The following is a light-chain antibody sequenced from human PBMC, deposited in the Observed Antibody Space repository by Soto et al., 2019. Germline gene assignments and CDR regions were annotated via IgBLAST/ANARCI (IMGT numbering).Light chain of an antibody. CDR3: QHYNSYSEA. Sequence: DIQMTQSPSTLSASVGDRVTITCRASQSIKSWLAWYQQKPGKAPKVLIYDASSLESGVPSRFSGSGSGTEFTLTISSLQPDDFATYYCQHYNSYSEAFGQGTKVELK. V-gene: IGKV1-5*01. CDR1: QSIKSW. J-gene: IGKJ1*01. CDR2: DAS.